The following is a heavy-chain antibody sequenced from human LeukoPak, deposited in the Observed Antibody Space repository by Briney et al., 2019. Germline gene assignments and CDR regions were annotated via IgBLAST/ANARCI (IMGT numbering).Heavy chain of an antibody. V-gene: IGHV4-59*01. J-gene: IGHJ5*02. Sequence: PSVTLSLTCTVSGGSINDYYWTWIRQAPGKGLEWLGYISNSGTTDYNPSLKSRVTMSVDTSKNEFSLKVTSVTAADTAMYYCARVLRGAVTSNCFDPWGQGTLVTVSS. D-gene: IGHD4-17*01. CDR3: ARVLRGAVTSNCFDP. CDR2: ISNSGTT. CDR1: GGSINDYY.